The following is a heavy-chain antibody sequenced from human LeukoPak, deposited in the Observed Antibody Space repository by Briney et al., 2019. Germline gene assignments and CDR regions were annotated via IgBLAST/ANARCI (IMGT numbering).Heavy chain of an antibody. J-gene: IGHJ4*02. Sequence: GGSLRLSCAASGFTVSSTYMAWVRQPPGKGLGWVSVFYPSGTTHYADSVKGRFTVSRHDSNNAFYLQMNIVRVEDTAVYYCATVPRSSCCYTFDSWGQGTLSPSLQ. V-gene: IGHV3-53*04. D-gene: IGHD2-2*02. CDR2: FYPSGTT. CDR3: ATVPRSSCCYTFDS. CDR1: GFTVSSTY.